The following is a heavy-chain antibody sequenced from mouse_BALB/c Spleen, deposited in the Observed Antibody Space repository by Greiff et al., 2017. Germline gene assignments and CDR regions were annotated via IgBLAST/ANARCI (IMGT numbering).Heavy chain of an antibody. Sequence: EVKLQESGGGLVQPGGSLKLSCAASGFDFSRYWMSWVRQAPGKGLEWIGEINPDSSTINYTPSLKDKFIISRDNAKNTLYLQMSKVRSEDTALYYCARPGDGYSWFAYWGQGTLVTVSA. J-gene: IGHJ3*01. V-gene: IGHV4-1*02. CDR3: ARPGDGYSWFAY. CDR1: GFDFSRYW. CDR2: INPDSSTI. D-gene: IGHD2-3*01.